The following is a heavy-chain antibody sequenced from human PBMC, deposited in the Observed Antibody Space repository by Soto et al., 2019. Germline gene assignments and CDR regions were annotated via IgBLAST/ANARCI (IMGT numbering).Heavy chain of an antibody. CDR2: IYYSGST. J-gene: IGHJ2*01. Sequence: QVQLQESGPGLVKPSQTLSLTCTVSGGSISSGGYYWSWIRPHPGQGLEWIGYIYYSGSTYYNPSLKRRVTISVDTFKNQFSLKLSSVTAADTAVYYCARSRQQLALAYGYFDIWGRGTLVTVSS. CDR1: GGSISSGGYY. CDR3: ARSRQQLALAYGYFDI. D-gene: IGHD6-13*01. V-gene: IGHV4-31*03.